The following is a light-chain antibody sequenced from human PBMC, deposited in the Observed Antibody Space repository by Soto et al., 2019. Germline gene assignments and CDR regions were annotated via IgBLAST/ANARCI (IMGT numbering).Light chain of an antibody. J-gene: IGLJ2*01. V-gene: IGLV2-14*01. CDR3: SSDTSRSTRV. CDR1: SSDIGGYDH. CDR2: DVS. Sequence: QSALTQPASVSGSPGQSIAISCTGTSSDIGGYDHVSWYQQHPGEAPKLMIYDVSSRPSGVSNRFSGSKSGNTASLTISGLQAEDEADYYCSSDTSRSTRVFGGGTKVTVL.